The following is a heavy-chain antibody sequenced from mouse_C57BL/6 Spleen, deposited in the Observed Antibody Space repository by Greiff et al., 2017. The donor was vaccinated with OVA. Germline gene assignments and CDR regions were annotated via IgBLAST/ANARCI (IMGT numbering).Heavy chain of an antibody. J-gene: IGHJ3*01. CDR2: IYPGDGDT. V-gene: IGHV1-82*01. CDR1: GYAFSSSW. CDR3: ARGPTEGFAY. Sequence: QVQLQQSGPELVKPGASVKISCKASGYAFSSSWMNWVKQRPGKGLEWIGRIYPGDGDTNYNGKFKGKATLTADKSSSTAYMQLSSLTSEDSAVYFCARGPTEGFAYWGQGTLVTVSA. D-gene: IGHD2-10*01.